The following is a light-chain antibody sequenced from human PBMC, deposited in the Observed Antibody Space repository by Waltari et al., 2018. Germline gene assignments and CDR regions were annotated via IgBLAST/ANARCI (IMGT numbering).Light chain of an antibody. V-gene: IGKV1-39*01. J-gene: IGKJ1*01. Sequence: DIQMTQSPSSLSAFVGDRVTITCRASQSITNYLNWYQQKPGKAPKLLIYAASSLQTGVPSRFSGSGSGTDFTLTVSSLQAEDFATYYCQQSYNTPQTFGQGTKVEIK. CDR2: AAS. CDR3: QQSYNTPQT. CDR1: QSITNY.